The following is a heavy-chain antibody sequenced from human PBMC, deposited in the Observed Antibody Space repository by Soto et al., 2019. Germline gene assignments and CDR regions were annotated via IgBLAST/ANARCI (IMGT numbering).Heavy chain of an antibody. CDR2: IGIAGDT. J-gene: IGHJ3*02. CDR1: GFTFSSYD. CDR3: AGAPHYDSSGTQPAFDI. Sequence: WGSLRLSCTASGFTFSSYDVHWVRQPTRKGLEWVSAIGIAGDTYYLGSVQGRFTISRDNAKNSLYLQMNSLRAGDTAVYYCAGAPHYDSSGTQPAFDIWGQGTMVTVSS. V-gene: IGHV3-13*01. D-gene: IGHD3-22*01.